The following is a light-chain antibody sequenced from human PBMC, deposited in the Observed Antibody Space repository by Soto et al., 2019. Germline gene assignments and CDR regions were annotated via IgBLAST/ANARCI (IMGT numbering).Light chain of an antibody. CDR1: QSLVHSDGNTY. Sequence: DIVMTQTPLSSPVTLGQPASISCRSSQSLVHSDGNTYLGWLQQRPGQPPRLLLYKISNRFSGVTDRFRGSGAVTDLTLTISRVEAEDVGISYSMQRTPLGWTFGQGTKVEIK. V-gene: IGKV2-24*01. CDR3: MQRTPLGWT. CDR2: KIS. J-gene: IGKJ1*01.